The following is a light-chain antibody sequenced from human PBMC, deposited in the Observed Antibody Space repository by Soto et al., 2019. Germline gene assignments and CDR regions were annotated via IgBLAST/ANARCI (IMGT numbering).Light chain of an antibody. CDR2: RVS. CDR1: QSLVNSDGNTY. Sequence: IVMTQSPLSLPVTLGQPASISCRSSQSLVNSDGNTYLHWFQQRPGQSPRRLMYRVSNRDSGVPDRFSGSGSGTDFTLRFSRVEAEDVGVYYCMQNTHWPPSIGQGTRLEIK. CDR3: MQNTHWPPS. V-gene: IGKV2-30*01. J-gene: IGKJ5*01.